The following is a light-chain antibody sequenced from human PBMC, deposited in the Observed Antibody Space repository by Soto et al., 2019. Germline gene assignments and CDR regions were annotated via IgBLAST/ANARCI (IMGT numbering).Light chain of an antibody. CDR2: GAS. CDR1: QSISAN. CDR3: QQRSNWPIT. Sequence: EVGMTLSLATLSVYQGDRATLSCRASQSISANLAWYQQKPGQTPRLLIYGASTRASGVPAKFSGSGSGTDFTLTISSLEAEDFAVYYCQQRSNWPITFGQGTRPAVK. J-gene: IGKJ5*01. V-gene: IGKV3-15*01.